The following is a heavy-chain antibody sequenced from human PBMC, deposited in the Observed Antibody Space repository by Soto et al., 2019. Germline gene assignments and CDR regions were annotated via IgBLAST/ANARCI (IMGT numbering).Heavy chain of an antibody. J-gene: IGHJ4*02. Sequence: EVQLAESGGGLVKPGGSLRLSCAASGFTFSNAWMNWVRQAPGKGLEWVGHIESKTDGGTTDYAAPVKGRFTISRDDSKNMLYLQMKSLKTEDTAVYYCTTGECKGEDIINDYCYLDYWGQGTLVTVSS. CDR1: GFTFSNAW. CDR2: IESKTDGGTT. V-gene: IGHV3-15*07. CDR3: TTGECKGEDIINDYCYLDY. D-gene: IGHD5-12*01.